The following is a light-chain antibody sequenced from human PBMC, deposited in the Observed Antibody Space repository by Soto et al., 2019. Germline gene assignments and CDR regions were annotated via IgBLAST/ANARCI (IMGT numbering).Light chain of an antibody. Sequence: QSALTQPASVSGSPGQSITISWTGTSSEVGSYNLVSWYQQHPGKAPKLMIYEVSKRPSGVSNRFSGSKSGNTASLTISGLQAEDEADYYCCSYAGSSTSWVFGGGTKLTVL. CDR1: SSEVGSYNL. J-gene: IGLJ3*02. CDR2: EVS. CDR3: CSYAGSSTSWV. V-gene: IGLV2-23*02.